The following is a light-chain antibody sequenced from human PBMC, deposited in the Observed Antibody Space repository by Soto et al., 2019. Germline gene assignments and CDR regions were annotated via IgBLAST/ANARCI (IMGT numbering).Light chain of an antibody. Sequence: EIVLTQSPATLSLSPGERATLSCRASQSVRSNYLAWYQQKPGQAPRFLIYAASSRATGIPDRFSGSGSGTDFTLTISRLEPEDFAVYYCQQYGSSPLTFGGGTKVEIK. J-gene: IGKJ4*01. V-gene: IGKV3-20*01. CDR1: QSVRSNY. CDR3: QQYGSSPLT. CDR2: AAS.